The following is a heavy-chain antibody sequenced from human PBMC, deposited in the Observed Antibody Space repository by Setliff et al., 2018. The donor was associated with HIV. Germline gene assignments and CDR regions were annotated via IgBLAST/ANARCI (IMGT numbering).Heavy chain of an antibody. CDR1: GSSISSVYY. CDR3: ARVRLTMIMMVDYFDQ. D-gene: IGHD3-22*01. J-gene: IGHJ4*02. Sequence: PSETLSLTCAVSGSSISSVYYWSWIRQPPGKGLEWVGHIYSTGDTNYNPSLKSRVTLSADTSKNQLSLSLTSVTAADTAVYYCARVRLTMIMMVDYFDQWGQGTLVTVSS. V-gene: IGHV4-28*03. CDR2: IYSTGDT.